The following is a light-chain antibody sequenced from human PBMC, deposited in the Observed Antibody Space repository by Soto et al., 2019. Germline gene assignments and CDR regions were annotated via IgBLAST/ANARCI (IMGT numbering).Light chain of an antibody. V-gene: IGKV3-20*01. CDR2: GAS. J-gene: IGKJ5*01. Sequence: EIVLTQSPGTLSLSPGETATLSCRASQSVSSNNLAWYHQKPGQTARLLIYGASSSATGIPDRFSGSGSGTDFTLTISRLEPEDFAVYYCQQYDNSITFGQGTRLEIE. CDR1: QSVSSNN. CDR3: QQYDNSIT.